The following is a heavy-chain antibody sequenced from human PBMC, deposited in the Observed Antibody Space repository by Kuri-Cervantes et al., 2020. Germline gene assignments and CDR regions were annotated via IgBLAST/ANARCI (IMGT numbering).Heavy chain of an antibody. Sequence: GESLKISCAASGLTFSSYAMSWVRQAPGKGLEWVAVISYDGSNKYYADSVKGRFTISRDNSKNTLYLQMNSLRSGDTAVYYCATETYYDSSGYWGQGTLVTVSS. V-gene: IGHV3-30*03. CDR3: ATETYYDSSGY. J-gene: IGHJ4*02. D-gene: IGHD3-22*01. CDR1: GLTFSSYA. CDR2: ISYDGSNK.